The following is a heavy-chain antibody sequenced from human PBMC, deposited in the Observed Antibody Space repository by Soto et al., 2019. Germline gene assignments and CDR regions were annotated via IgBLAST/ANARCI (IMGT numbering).Heavy chain of an antibody. CDR3: AREELTIFGVVTTYYGMDV. V-gene: IGHV1-46*01. D-gene: IGHD3-3*01. CDR1: GYTFTSYY. J-gene: IGHJ6*02. Sequence: ASVKVSCKASGYTFTSYYMHWVRQAPGQGLEWMGIINPSGGSTSYAQKFQGRVTTTRDTSTSTVYMELSSLRSEDTAVYYCAREELTIFGVVTTYYGMDVWGQGTTVTVSS. CDR2: INPSGGST.